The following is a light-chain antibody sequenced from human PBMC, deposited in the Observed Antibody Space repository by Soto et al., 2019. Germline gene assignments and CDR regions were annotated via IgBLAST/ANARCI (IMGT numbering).Light chain of an antibody. CDR1: QSGSSGS. J-gene: IGKJ1*01. CDR3: QQYGSSPRT. Sequence: ELVLTQSPGTLSLSPGERATLSCRRSQSGSSGSFAWYQQKPGQAPRLLIYGASSRATGIPDRFSGSGSGTDFTLTISRLEPEDFAVYYCQQYGSSPRTFGQGTKVDIK. CDR2: GAS. V-gene: IGKV3-20*01.